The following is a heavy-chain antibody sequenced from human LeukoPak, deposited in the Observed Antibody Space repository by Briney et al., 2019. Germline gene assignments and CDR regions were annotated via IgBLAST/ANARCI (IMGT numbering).Heavy chain of an antibody. D-gene: IGHD3-10*01. V-gene: IGHV3-74*01. CDR2: INSDGSST. J-gene: IGHJ4*02. CDR3: ARDLLWFGELSPIRY. CDR1: GFIFNNYW. Sequence: GGSLRLSCAASGFIFNNYWMYWVRQAPGKGLVWVSRINSDGSSTSYADSVKGRFTISRDNAKNTLYLQMNSLRAEDTAVYYCARDLLWFGELSPIRYWGQGTLVTVSS.